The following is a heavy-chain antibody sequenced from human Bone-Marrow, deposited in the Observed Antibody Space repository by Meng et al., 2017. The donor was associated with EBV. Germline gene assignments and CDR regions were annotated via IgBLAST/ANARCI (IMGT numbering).Heavy chain of an antibody. CDR2: INKDGRST. J-gene: IGHJ4*02. Sequence: EVQLVESXXXXVXXGGSRSLSCAASGFTLRRYWMHWVRQAPGKGPLWVSRINKDGRSTNYADSVKDRFTISRDNAKNTLYLQMRSLRAEDTAVYYCARDLSWNQADYWGQGTLGTVSS. V-gene: IGHV3-74*01. CDR1: GFTLRRYW. D-gene: IGHD1-14*01. CDR3: ARDLSWNQADY.